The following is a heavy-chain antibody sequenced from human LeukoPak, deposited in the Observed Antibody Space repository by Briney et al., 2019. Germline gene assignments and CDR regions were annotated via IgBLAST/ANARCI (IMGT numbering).Heavy chain of an antibody. V-gene: IGHV3-74*01. CDR1: GFTFTTFW. Sequence: GGSLRLSCATSGFTFTTFWMHWVRQAPGKGLVWISRINHDGSSTNYADSVKGRFTISRDNAKNTVYLQMNSLRAEDTAVYYCVRDWGYDSSGYWQKYFDTWGQGTLVTVSS. D-gene: IGHD3-22*01. J-gene: IGHJ4*02. CDR2: INHDGSST. CDR3: VRDWGYDSSGYWQKYFDT.